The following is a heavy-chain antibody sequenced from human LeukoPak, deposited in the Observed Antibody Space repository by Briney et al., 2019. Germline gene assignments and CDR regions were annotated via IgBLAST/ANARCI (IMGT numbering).Heavy chain of an antibody. J-gene: IGHJ4*02. CDR3: ARSSPIVATILYYFDY. Sequence: SVKVSCKASGGTFSSYAISWVRQAPGQGLEWMGRIIPIFGTANYAQKVQGRVTITTDESTSTAYMELSSLRSEDTAVYYCARSSPIVATILYYFDYWGQGTLVTVSS. D-gene: IGHD5-12*01. CDR2: IIPIFGTA. V-gene: IGHV1-69*05. CDR1: GGTFSSYA.